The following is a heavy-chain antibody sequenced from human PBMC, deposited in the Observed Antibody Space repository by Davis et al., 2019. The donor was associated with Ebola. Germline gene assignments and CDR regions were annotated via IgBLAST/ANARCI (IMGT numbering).Heavy chain of an antibody. CDR2: MNPNSGNT. V-gene: IGHV1-8*02. CDR1: DFTFRDYG. D-gene: IGHD6-13*01. Sequence: AASVKVSCKASDFTFRDYGIGWVRQAPGQGLEWMGWMNPNSGNTGYAQKFQGRVTMTRDTSTSTAYMELSSLRSGDTAVYYCARANWATVGTRWFDPWGQGTLVTVSS. J-gene: IGHJ5*02. CDR3: ARANWATVGTRWFDP.